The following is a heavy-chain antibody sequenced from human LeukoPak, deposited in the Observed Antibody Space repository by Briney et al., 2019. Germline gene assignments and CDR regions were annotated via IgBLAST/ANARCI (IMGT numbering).Heavy chain of an antibody. J-gene: IGHJ4*02. CDR1: GLTFSSYS. Sequence: GGSLRLSCAASGLTFSSYSMNWVRQAPGKGLEWISYISSGGGGTYYADSVKGRFTISRDNAKNSLYLQMNSLRDEDTAVYFCARARSSGWVIDSWGQGTPVTVSS. D-gene: IGHD6-19*01. V-gene: IGHV3-48*02. CDR3: ARARSSGWVIDS. CDR2: ISSGGGGT.